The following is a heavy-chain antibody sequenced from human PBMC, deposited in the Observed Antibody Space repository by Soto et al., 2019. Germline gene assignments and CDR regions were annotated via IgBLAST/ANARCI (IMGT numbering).Heavy chain of an antibody. J-gene: IGHJ4*02. CDR3: ARHDNSGYESYFDY. CDR2: IYYSGST. D-gene: IGHD5-12*01. V-gene: IGHV4-39*01. Sequence: SETLSLTCTVSGGSISSSSYYWGWIRQPPGKGLEWIGSIYYSGSTYYNPSLKSRVTISVDTSKNQFSLKLSSVTAADTAVYYCARHDNSGYESYFDYWGQGTLVTVSS. CDR1: GGSISSSSYY.